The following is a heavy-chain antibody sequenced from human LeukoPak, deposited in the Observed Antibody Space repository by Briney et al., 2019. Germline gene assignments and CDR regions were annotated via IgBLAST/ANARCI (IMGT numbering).Heavy chain of an antibody. CDR3: VEGGAPSYYDGSGDAYFDY. Sequence: GGSLRLSCAASGFTFSSYSMSWVRQAPGKGLEWVSVISGSGSRTSYADSVKGRFTVSRDNSKNTLYLQMNSLRAEDTAVYFCVEGGAPSYYDGSGDAYFDYWGQGTLVTVSS. CDR2: ISGSGSRT. V-gene: IGHV3-23*01. CDR1: GFTFSSYS. D-gene: IGHD3-22*01. J-gene: IGHJ4*02.